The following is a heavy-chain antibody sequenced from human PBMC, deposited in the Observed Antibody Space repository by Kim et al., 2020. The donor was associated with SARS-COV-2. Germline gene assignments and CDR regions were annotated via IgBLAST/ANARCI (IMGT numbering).Heavy chain of an antibody. J-gene: IGHJ4*02. V-gene: IGHV4-30-4*01. Sequence: SETLSLTCTVSGGSISSGDYYWSWIRQPPGKRLEWIGYIYYSGSTYYNPSLKSRVTISVDTSKNQFSLKLSSVTAADTAVYYCARVRFSITIFGVVTRLFDYWGQGTLVTVSS. CDR3: ARVRFSITIFGVVTRLFDY. CDR2: IYYSGST. CDR1: GGSISSGDYY. D-gene: IGHD3-3*01.